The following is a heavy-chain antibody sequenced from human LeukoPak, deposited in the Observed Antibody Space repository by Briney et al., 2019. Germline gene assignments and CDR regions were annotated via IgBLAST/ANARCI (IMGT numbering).Heavy chain of an antibody. CDR1: GGSFSGYY. CDR3: ARGRRWLQLNY. V-gene: IGHV4-34*01. D-gene: IGHD5-24*01. CDR2: INHSGST. J-gene: IGHJ4*02. Sequence: PSETLSLTCAVYGGSFSGYYWSWIRQPPGKGLEWIGEINHSGSTNYSPSLKSRDTISVDTSKNQFSLKLSSVTAADTAVYYCARGRRWLQLNYWGQGTLVTVSS.